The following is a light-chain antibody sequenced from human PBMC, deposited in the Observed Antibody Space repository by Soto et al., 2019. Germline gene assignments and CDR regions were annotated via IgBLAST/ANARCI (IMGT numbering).Light chain of an antibody. V-gene: IGLV8-61*01. CDR1: SGSVSILSY. J-gene: IGLJ3*02. CDR3: ALYLGSGIMV. Sequence: QTVVTQEPSFSVSPGGTVTLTCGLTSGSVSILSYPSWYQQTPGQTPRTLIYSTNTRSSGVPERFSGSILGTKAALTITGAQAEDESHYYCALYLGSGIMVFGGGTKLTVL. CDR2: STN.